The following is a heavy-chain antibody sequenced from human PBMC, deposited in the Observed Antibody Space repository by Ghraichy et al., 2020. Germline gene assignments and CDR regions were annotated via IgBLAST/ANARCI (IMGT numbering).Heavy chain of an antibody. J-gene: IGHJ4*02. Sequence: ASVKVSCKASGYTFTGYYVHWVRQAPGQGLEWMGWNNPNSGGTNYAQKFQGRVTMTRDTSISTVYMELSRLRSDDTAVYYCARGHSGWGGPDYWGKGTLVTVSS. D-gene: IGHD6-19*01. CDR2: NNPNSGGT. CDR3: ARGHSGWGGPDY. V-gene: IGHV1-2*02. CDR1: GYTFTGYY.